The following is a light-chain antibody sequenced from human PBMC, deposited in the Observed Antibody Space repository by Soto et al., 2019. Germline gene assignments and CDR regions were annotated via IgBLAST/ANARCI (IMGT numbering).Light chain of an antibody. CDR2: DVN. Sequence: QSALTQPRSVSGSPGQSVTISCTGTSSDVGGFNSVSWYQQHPGKAPKLMIYDVNKRPSGVPDRFSGSKSGSTASLTISGLQAEDEADYYCCSYTNKNTWVFGGGTQLTVL. CDR3: CSYTNKNTWV. J-gene: IGLJ3*02. CDR1: SSDVGGFNS. V-gene: IGLV2-11*01.